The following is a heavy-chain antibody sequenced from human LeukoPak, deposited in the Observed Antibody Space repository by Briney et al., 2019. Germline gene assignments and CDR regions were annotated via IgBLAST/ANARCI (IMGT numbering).Heavy chain of an antibody. CDR3: ARIGVAGHGMDV. J-gene: IGHJ6*02. Sequence: GRSLRLSCAASGFTFSSYAMSWVRQAPGKGLEWVSSISGSGGTTRYADSVEGRFTISRDNSKNTLYLETNSLRAEDTAVYYCARIGVAGHGMDVWGQGTTVTVSS. V-gene: IGHV3-23*01. CDR2: ISGSGGTT. CDR1: GFTFSSYA. D-gene: IGHD6-19*01.